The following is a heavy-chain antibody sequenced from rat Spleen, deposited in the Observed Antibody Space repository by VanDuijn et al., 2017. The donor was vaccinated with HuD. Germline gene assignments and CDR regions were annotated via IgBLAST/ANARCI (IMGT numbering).Heavy chain of an antibody. Sequence: EVQLVESDGGLVQPGRSMKLSCSASGFTFSNYYMAWVRQAPTKGLEWVASTSTGGGNTYHRDSVKGRFTISRDNAKSTLYLQMDSLRSEDTATYYCARLNYYYDGSYYYYFDYWGQGVMVTVSS. CDR1: GFTFSNYY. V-gene: IGHV5-25*01. CDR3: ARLNYYYDGSYYYYFDY. D-gene: IGHD1-12*02. J-gene: IGHJ2*01. CDR2: TSTGGGNT.